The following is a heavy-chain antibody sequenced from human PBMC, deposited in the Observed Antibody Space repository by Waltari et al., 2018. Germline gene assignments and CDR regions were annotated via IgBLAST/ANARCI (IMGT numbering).Heavy chain of an antibody. CDR1: GGSFSGYY. J-gene: IGHJ4*02. Sequence: QVQLQQWGAGLLKPSETLSLTCAVYGGSFSGYYWSWIRQPPGKGLEWIGEINHSGSTNYHQSLKGRVTISVDTSKNQFSLKLSSVTAADTAVYYCATLLSYEKGRIAAAGIDYWGQGTLVTVSS. V-gene: IGHV4-34*01. CDR3: ATLLSYEKGRIAAAGIDY. CDR2: INHSGST. D-gene: IGHD6-13*01.